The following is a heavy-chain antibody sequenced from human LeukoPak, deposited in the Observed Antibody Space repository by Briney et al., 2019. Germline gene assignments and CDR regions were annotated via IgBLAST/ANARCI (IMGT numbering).Heavy chain of an antibody. D-gene: IGHD3-22*01. CDR3: AVVITTGYYYYMDV. CDR1: GYTFTRYG. Sequence: ASVKVSCKASGYTFTRYGITWVRQAPGQGLEWMGRVSAYNGNTNYAQRLQGRVTMTTDTSTSTAYMELRSLRPEDTAVYYCAVVITTGYYYYMDVWGKGTTVTVSS. CDR2: VSAYNGNT. J-gene: IGHJ6*03. V-gene: IGHV1-18*01.